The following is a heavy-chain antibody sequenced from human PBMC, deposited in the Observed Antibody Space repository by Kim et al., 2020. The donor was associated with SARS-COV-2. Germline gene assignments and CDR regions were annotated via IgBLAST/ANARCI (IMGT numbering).Heavy chain of an antibody. CDR2: ISGSGGTI. D-gene: IGHD3-22*01. CDR1: GFTFSAHA. V-gene: IGHV3-23*01. J-gene: IGHJ4*01. Sequence: GGSLRLSCVASGFTFSAHAMNWVRQAPGKGLEWLAAISGSGGTIFYADSVEGRFTISRDNSKNTVYLQMSSLRAEDTAVYYCAKDPGNLIVVVITDWGQGTVVTVSS. CDR3: AKDPGNLIVVVITD.